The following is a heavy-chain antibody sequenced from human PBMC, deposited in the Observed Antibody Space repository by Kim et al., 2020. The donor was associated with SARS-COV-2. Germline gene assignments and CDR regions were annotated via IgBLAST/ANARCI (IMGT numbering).Heavy chain of an antibody. V-gene: IGHV4-34*01. D-gene: IGHD3-10*01. CDR3: ATTITMVRGVPPDY. CDR2: INHSGST. Sequence: SETLSLTCAVYGGSFSGYYWSWIRQPPGKGLEWIGEINHSGSTNYNPSLKSRVTISVDTSKNQFSLKLSSVTAADTAVYYCATTITMVRGVPPDYWGQGTLVTVSS. CDR1: GGSFSGYY. J-gene: IGHJ4*02.